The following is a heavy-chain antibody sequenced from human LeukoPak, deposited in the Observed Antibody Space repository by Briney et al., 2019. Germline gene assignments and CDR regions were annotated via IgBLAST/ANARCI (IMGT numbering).Heavy chain of an antibody. V-gene: IGHV4-59*08. CDR3: ARVVTDWAIHN. CDR2: IYYSGST. CDR1: GFTFSSYT. Sequence: GSLRLSCAASGFTFSSYTMNWVRQAPGRGLEWIGFIYYSGSTYNNPSLKSRVTISVDTSKNQFSLRLSSVTAADTAMYYCARVVTDWAIHNWGQGTLVTVSS. D-gene: IGHD3-9*01. J-gene: IGHJ4*02.